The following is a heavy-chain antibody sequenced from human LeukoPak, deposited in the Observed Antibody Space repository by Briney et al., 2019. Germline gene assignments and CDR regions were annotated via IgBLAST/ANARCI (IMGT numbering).Heavy chain of an antibody. Sequence: SETLSLTCTVSGGSISSYYWSWIRQPPGKGLEWIGYIYYSGSTNYNPSLKSRVTISVDTSKNQFSLKLSSVTAADTAVYYCARLESYYYDSSSYTNFDYWGQGTLVTVSS. CDR2: IYYSGST. CDR1: GGSISSYY. D-gene: IGHD3-22*01. V-gene: IGHV4-59*01. J-gene: IGHJ4*02. CDR3: ARLESYYYDSSSYTNFDY.